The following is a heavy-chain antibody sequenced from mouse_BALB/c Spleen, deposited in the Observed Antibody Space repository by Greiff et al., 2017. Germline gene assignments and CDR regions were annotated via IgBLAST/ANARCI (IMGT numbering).Heavy chain of an antibody. Sequence: VQLQQPGAELVKPGASVKMSCKASGYTFTSYWINWVKQRPGQGLEWIGDIYPGRGITNYNEKFKSKATLTLDTSSSTAYMQLSSLTSEDSAVYYCSRWDYGSSYGYFDVWGAGTTVTVSS. J-gene: IGHJ1*01. CDR1: GYTFTSYW. V-gene: IGHV1-55*01. D-gene: IGHD1-1*01. CDR2: IYPGRGIT. CDR3: SRWDYGSSYGYFDV.